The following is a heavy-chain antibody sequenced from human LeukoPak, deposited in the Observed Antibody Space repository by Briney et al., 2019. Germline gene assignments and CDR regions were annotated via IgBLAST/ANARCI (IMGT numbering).Heavy chain of an antibody. J-gene: IGHJ4*02. V-gene: IGHV4-31*03. D-gene: IGHD1-14*01. CDR3: ARATKATTHPLGY. CDR2: IYYSGST. Sequence: PSQTLSLTCTVSGGSISSGGYYWSWIRQHPGKGLEWIGYIYYSGSTYYNPSLKSRVTISVDTSKNQFSLKLSSVTAADTAVYYCARATKATTHPLGYWGQGTLVTVSS. CDR1: GGSISSGGYY.